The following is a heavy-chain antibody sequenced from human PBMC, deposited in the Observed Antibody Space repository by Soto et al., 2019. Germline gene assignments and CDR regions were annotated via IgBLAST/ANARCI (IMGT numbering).Heavy chain of an antibody. Sequence: SETLSLTCSASGGSITSSSHFWGWVRQPPGKGLEWIGTIYFTGNTYYTPSLKSRLTMSIDTSKNEFSLRLNSVTAADTAVYYCAGQTFTIAAASYGRSDWFDPWGPGTLVTVSS. CDR1: GGSITSSSHF. CDR3: AGQTFTIAAASYGRSDWFDP. D-gene: IGHD6-25*01. CDR2: IYFTGNT. V-gene: IGHV4-39*01. J-gene: IGHJ5*02.